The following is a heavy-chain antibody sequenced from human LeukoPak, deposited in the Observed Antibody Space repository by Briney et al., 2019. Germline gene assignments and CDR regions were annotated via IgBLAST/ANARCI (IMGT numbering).Heavy chain of an antibody. J-gene: IGHJ4*02. D-gene: IGHD3-22*01. CDR3: ASTTTYYYDSSGYPIPQFDY. Sequence: SETLSLTCAVYGGSFSGYYWSWIRQPPGKGLEWIGEINHSGSTNYNPSLKSRVTISVDTSKNQFSLKLSSVTAADTAVYYCASTTTYYYDSSGYPIPQFDYWGQGTLVTVSS. CDR1: GGSFSGYY. CDR2: INHSGST. V-gene: IGHV4-34*01.